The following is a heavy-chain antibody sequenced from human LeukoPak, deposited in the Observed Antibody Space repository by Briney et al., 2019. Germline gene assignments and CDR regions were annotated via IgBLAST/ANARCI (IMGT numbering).Heavy chain of an antibody. CDR2: IYYSGST. J-gene: IGHJ5*02. D-gene: IGHD3-16*01. CDR1: GGSISSSSYY. CDR3: ARGGLGRDWFDP. Sequence: SETLSLTRTVSGGSISSSSYYWGWIRQPPGKGLEWIGSIYYSGSTYYNPSLKSRVTISVDTSKNQFSLKLSSVTAADTAVYYCARGGLGRDWFDPWGQGTLVTVSS. V-gene: IGHV4-39*01.